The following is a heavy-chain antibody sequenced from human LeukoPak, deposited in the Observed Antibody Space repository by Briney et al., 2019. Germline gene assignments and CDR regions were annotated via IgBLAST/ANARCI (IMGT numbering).Heavy chain of an antibody. Sequence: ASVKVSCKASGYTFTSYAMHWVRQAPGQRLEWMGWINAGNGNTKYSQKFQGRVTITRDTSASTAYMELSSLRSEDTAVYYCAGAGGPYGDYHAYVNPFLFDPWGQGTLVTVSS. V-gene: IGHV1-3*01. D-gene: IGHD4-17*01. CDR3: AGAGGPYGDYHAYVNPFLFDP. CDR1: GYTFTSYA. J-gene: IGHJ5*02. CDR2: INAGNGNT.